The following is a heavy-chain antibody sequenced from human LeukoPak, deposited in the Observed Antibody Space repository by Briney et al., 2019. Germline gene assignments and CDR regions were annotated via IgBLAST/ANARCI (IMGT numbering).Heavy chain of an antibody. CDR3: ARGPSHGGKYRGFFDY. CDR1: GESFSGFY. J-gene: IGHJ4*02. Sequence: SETLSLTCAVYGESFSGFYRSWIRRPPGKGLEWIGEINHSGTTNYSPSLKSRVIISTDTSKNQFSVRLMSVTASDTAVYYCARGPSHGGKYRGFFDYWGQGTLVAVSS. CDR2: INHSGTT. V-gene: IGHV4-34*01. D-gene: IGHD4-23*01.